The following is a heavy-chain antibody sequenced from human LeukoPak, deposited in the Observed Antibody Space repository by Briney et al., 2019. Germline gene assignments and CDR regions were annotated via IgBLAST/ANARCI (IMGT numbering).Heavy chain of an antibody. J-gene: IGHJ4*02. CDR3: ARRDMVRGLDY. CDR2: IYPADSTA. Sequence: GESLKISCKASGYSFTTYWIGWVRQVPGKGLEWVGIIYPADSTAKYSPSFQGQVTISADKSTSTAYLQWSSLKASDTAIYYCARRDMVRGLDYWGQGTLVTVSS. D-gene: IGHD3-10*01. CDR1: GYSFTTYW. V-gene: IGHV5-51*01.